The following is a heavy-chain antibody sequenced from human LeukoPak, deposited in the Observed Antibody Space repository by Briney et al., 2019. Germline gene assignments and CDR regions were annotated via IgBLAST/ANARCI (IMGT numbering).Heavy chain of an antibody. Sequence: SQTLSLTPSVSGGSISSYYWTWIRQPPGKGLEWIGYRYYSGSTTYNPSLKSRVTISVDTSKSQFSLKLISVTAADTAIYYCARVRGDFETDWGQGTLVTVSS. D-gene: IGHD3-16*01. CDR2: RYYSGST. V-gene: IGHV4-59*01. J-gene: IGHJ1*01. CDR3: ARVRGDFETD. CDR1: GGSISSYY.